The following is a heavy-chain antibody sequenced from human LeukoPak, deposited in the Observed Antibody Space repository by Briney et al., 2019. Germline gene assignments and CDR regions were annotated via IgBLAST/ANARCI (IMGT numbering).Heavy chain of an antibody. V-gene: IGHV4-30-4*01. D-gene: IGHD4-17*01. CDR3: ARHGLNGDSKGWFDP. CDR1: GGSISSSSYY. CDR2: IYYSGST. Sequence: PSETLSLTCTVSGGSISSSSYYWSWIRQPPGKGLEWIGYIYYSGSTYYNPSLKSRVTISVDTSKNQFSLKLSSVTAADTAVYYCARHGLNGDSKGWFDPWGQGTLVTVSS. J-gene: IGHJ5*02.